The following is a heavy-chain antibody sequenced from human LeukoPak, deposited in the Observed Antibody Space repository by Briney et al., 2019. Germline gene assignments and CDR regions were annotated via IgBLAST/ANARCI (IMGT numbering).Heavy chain of an antibody. J-gene: IGHJ5*02. D-gene: IGHD5-24*01. CDR3: ARRSRATLNWFDP. V-gene: IGHV5-51*01. Sequence: GASLKISCKGSGYRLTSYWIGWVRPMPGKGLEWMGIIYPGDSDTRYSPSFQGQVTISADKSISTAYLQWSSLKASDTAMYYCARRSRATLNWFDPWGQGTLVTVSS. CDR2: IYPGDSDT. CDR1: GYRLTSYW.